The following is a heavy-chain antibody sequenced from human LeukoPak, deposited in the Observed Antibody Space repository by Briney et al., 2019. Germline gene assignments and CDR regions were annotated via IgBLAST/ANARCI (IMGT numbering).Heavy chain of an antibody. V-gene: IGHV3-21*01. J-gene: IGHJ4*02. D-gene: IGHD1-14*01. CDR1: GFTFSTYN. Sequence: GGSLRLSCAASGFTFSTYNMNWVRQAPGKGLEWVSSISSSGSDTYYADSVKGRFTVSRDNAKNSLHLQMNSLRAEDTAVYYCTTGSPWVFDYWGQGTLVTVSS. CDR2: ISSSGSDT. CDR3: TTGSPWVFDY.